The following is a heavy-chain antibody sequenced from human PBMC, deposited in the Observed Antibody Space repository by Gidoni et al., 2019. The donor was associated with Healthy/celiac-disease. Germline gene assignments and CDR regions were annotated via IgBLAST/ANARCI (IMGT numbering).Heavy chain of an antibody. V-gene: IGHV3-33*01. Sequence: QVQLVESGGGVVPPGRSLRLSCAAAGFTFSSYGMHWVRQAPGKGLEWVAVRWYDGSNKYYADSVKGRFTIARDNSKNTLYLQMNSLRAEDTAVYYCARDKGHSGYDSRNSRVFDPWGQGTLVTVSS. D-gene: IGHD5-12*01. CDR2: RWYDGSNK. J-gene: IGHJ5*02. CDR3: ARDKGHSGYDSRNSRVFDP. CDR1: GFTFSSYG.